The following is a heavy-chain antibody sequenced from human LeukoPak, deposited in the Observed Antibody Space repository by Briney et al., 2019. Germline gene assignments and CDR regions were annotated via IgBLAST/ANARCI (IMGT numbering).Heavy chain of an antibody. CDR3: AELGITMIGGV. CDR2: INQDGSGQ. Sequence: GGSLRLSCAASGFTFSSYWMSWVRQAPGKGLEWVANINQDGSGQYYLDSLKGRFTISRDNAKNSLYLQMNSLRAEDTAVYYCAELGITMIGGVWGKGTTVTISS. CDR1: GFTFSSYW. D-gene: IGHD3-10*02. V-gene: IGHV3-7*01. J-gene: IGHJ6*04.